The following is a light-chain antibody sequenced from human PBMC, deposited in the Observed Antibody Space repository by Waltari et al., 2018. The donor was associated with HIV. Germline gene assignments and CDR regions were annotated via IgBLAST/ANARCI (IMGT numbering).Light chain of an antibody. CDR1: SSNIVNNY. J-gene: IGLJ2*01. CDR3: GTWDDHLGI. Sequence: QSVLTQPPSVSAAPGQKVTISCSGISSNIVNNYVSWYQQLPGTAPKLLIYDKDKPPLGIPDRCSGSKSGTSATLDITGLQTGDAADYYCGTWDDHLGIFGGGTKLTVL. CDR2: DKD. V-gene: IGLV1-51*01.